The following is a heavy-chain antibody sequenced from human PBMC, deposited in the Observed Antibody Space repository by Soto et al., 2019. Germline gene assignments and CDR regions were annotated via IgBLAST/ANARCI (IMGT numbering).Heavy chain of an antibody. D-gene: IGHD3-10*01. CDR2: IFWNSGTI. CDR3: AKVQCTRVKCYSDYMDV. Sequence: DVQLVESGGGLVQPGRSLRLSCEVSGFSFGDYAMQWVRQAPGKGLEWVSGIFWNSGTIAYADSVKGRFTISRENAKNSLYMQMNSLRPEDTARYYCAKVQCTRVKCYSDYMDVWGKGTTVTVSS. J-gene: IGHJ6*03. CDR1: GFSFGDYA. V-gene: IGHV3-9*01.